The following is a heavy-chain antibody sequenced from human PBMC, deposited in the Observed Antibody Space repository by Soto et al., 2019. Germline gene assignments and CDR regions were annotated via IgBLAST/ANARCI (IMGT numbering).Heavy chain of an antibody. CDR3: ARERCTNGACYFDY. V-gene: IGHV3-30-3*01. Sequence: GGSLRLSCAASGFTFSRYAMHWVRQAPGKGLEWVAIITYDGSNKNYADSVKGRFTISRDNSKNTLYLQMNSLRAEDTAVYYCARERCTNGACYFDYWGHGTLVTVSS. CDR2: ITYDGSNK. J-gene: IGHJ4*01. D-gene: IGHD2-8*01. CDR1: GFTFSRYA.